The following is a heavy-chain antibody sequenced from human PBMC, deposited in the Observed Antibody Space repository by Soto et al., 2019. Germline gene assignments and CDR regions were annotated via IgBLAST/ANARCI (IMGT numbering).Heavy chain of an antibody. Sequence: QVQLQESGPGLVKPLQTLSLSCNVSGISLSTRDFFWNWGRQSPGKGLEWIGFIDHSGSTVSNPSLRSRLSIVLDTPKNQFSLRLTSVTAADTAVYSCVRSLAGYCSGSDCHSGGHRFDSWGPGTVVTVSS. CDR3: VRSLAGYCSGSDCHSGGHRFDS. V-gene: IGHV4-30-4*01. J-gene: IGHJ4*02. CDR2: IDHSGST. D-gene: IGHD2-15*01. CDR1: GISLSTRDFF.